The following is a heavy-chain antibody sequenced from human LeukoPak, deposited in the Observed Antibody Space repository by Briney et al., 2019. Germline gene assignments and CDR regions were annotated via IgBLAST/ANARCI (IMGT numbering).Heavy chain of an antibody. CDR3: ASWDCSSTSCYARGDY. CDR1: GFTFDDYG. Sequence: GGSLRLSCAASGFTFDDYGMSWVRQAPGKGLEWVSGINWNGGSTGYADSVKGRFTISRDNAKNSLYLQMNSLRAEDTALYYCASWDCSSTSCYARGDYWGQGTLVTVSS. CDR2: INWNGGST. D-gene: IGHD2-2*01. J-gene: IGHJ4*02. V-gene: IGHV3-20*04.